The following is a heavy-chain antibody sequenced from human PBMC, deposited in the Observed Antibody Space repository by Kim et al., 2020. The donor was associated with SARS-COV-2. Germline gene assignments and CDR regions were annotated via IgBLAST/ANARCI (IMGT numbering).Heavy chain of an antibody. CDR1: GFTFTGYA. CDR2: IDCSDGTT. CDR3: MKGGWGWIWDH. J-gene: IGHJ4*02. V-gene: IGHV3-23*01. Sequence: GGSLRLSCTTSGFTFTGYAMSWVRQAPGKGLEWVSSIDCSDGTTYYVDSVKGRFTISRDNSKNTLYLQMSNLRADDTAVYYCMKGGWGWIWDHWGQGNLV. D-gene: IGHD2-21*01.